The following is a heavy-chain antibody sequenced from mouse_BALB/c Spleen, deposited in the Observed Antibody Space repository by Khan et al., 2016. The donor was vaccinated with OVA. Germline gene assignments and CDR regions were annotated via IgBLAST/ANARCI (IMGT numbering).Heavy chain of an antibody. CDR2: ILPGSGSS. Sequence: QLQQLGAELMIPGAAVKLTCKATGYTFSCYGNEWVKLRPAHGLEWIGEILPGSGSSNHNERVKGKGTFTPETSSTTVSMQLSSLPSADSAVYYCARYGTRSAVDDWGAGTTFTV. J-gene: IGHJ1*02. D-gene: IGHD6-1*01. CDR3: ARYGTRSAVDD. V-gene: IGHV1-9*01. CDR1: GYTFSCYG.